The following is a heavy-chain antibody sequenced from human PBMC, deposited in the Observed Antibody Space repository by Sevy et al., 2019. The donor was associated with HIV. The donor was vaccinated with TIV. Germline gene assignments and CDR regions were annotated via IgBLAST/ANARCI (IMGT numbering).Heavy chain of an antibody. D-gene: IGHD2-8*01. CDR1: GASISSYY. CDR2: IYYNGRT. Sequence: SETLSLTCTVSGASISSYYWSWIRQPPGKGLEWVGYIYYNGRTNYNPSLKSRVTISVDTSKNQFSLKLISVTAADTAVYYCARINCTNGVCFQGYYYYAMDVWGQGTTVTVSS. V-gene: IGHV4-59*01. CDR3: ARINCTNGVCFQGYYYYAMDV. J-gene: IGHJ6*02.